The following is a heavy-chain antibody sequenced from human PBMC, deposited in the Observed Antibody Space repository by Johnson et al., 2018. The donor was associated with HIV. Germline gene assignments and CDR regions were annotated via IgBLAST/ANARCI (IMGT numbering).Heavy chain of an antibody. D-gene: IGHD5-24*01. V-gene: IGHV3-66*01. CDR3: ARACRDGYTCDAFDI. J-gene: IGHJ3*02. Sequence: VQLLESGGGLVQPGGSLRLSCAASGFTVSSNYMSWVRQAPGKGLEWVSVLFSGDTTYYADSVKGRFTISRDNSKNTVFLQMNSLRAEDTAVFYCARACRDGYTCDAFDIWGQGTMVTVSS. CDR2: LFSGDTT. CDR1: GFTVSSNY.